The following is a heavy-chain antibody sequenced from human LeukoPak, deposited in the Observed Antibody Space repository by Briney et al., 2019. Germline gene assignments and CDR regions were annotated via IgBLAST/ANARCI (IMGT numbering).Heavy chain of an antibody. V-gene: IGHV3-48*01. CDR2: ISSSSSTI. J-gene: IGHJ3*02. CDR1: GFAFSSYS. Sequence: GGSLRLSCAASGFAFSSYSMNWVRQAPGKGLEWVSYISSSSSTIYYADSVKGRFTISRDNSKNTLYLQMNSLRAEDTAVYYCAKDPGWGSDAFDIWGQGTMVTVSS. D-gene: IGHD6-19*01. CDR3: AKDPGWGSDAFDI.